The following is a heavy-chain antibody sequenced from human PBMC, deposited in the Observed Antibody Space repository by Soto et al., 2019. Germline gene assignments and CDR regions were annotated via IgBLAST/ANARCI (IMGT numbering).Heavy chain of an antibody. CDR2: INHSGST. J-gene: IGHJ5*02. CDR3: ARRRGIAAAGPRPNWFDP. CDR1: GGSFSGYY. V-gene: IGHV4-34*01. Sequence: PSETLSLTCAVYGGSFSGYYWSWIRQPPGKGLEWIGEINHSGSTNYNPSLKSRVTISVDTSKNQFSLKLSSVTAADTAVYYCARRRGIAAAGPRPNWFDPWGQGTLVTVSS. D-gene: IGHD6-13*01.